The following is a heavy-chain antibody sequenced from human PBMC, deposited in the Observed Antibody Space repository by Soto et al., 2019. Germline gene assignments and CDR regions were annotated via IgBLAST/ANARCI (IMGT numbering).Heavy chain of an antibody. D-gene: IGHD2-21*01. CDR3: VKREGQAWGRHHFYYSAMEV. CDR1: RFTFESYS. CDR2: ISHQLAIK. J-gene: IGHJ6*02. Sequence: SLGLGGTAARFTFESYSMHWVRHAPGKRLHRLAYISHQLAIKFYAGSVKGRFTISRDNSNNTLYLQIRSLTPDDSGVKHNVKREGQAWGRHHFYYSAMEVWGRGTTVTVSS. V-gene: IGHV3-30*18.